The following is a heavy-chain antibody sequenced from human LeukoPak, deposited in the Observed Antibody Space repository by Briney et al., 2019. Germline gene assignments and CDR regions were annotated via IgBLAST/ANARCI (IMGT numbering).Heavy chain of an antibody. CDR1: GFTFNNYG. V-gene: IGHV3-23*01. CDR2: ISGSGGNT. Sequence: HPGGSLRLSCAASGFTFNNYGMSWVRQAPGKGLEWVSAISGSGGNTYNADSVKGRFTISRDNSKNTVSLQMNSLRAEDTAVYYCAKEYDSRGYYFDYWDQGTLVTVSS. J-gene: IGHJ4*02. CDR3: AKEYDSRGYYFDY. D-gene: IGHD3-22*01.